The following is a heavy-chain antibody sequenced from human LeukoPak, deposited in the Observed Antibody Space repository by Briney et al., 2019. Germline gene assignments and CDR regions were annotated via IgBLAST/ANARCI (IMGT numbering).Heavy chain of an antibody. CDR3: ARSIQLWLQDY. CDR2: IYSGGST. Sequence: GGSLRLSCAASGFTVSSNYMSWVRQAPGKGLEWVSVIYSGGSTYYADSVKGRFTISRDNSKNTLYLQMNSLRAEDTAVYYCARSIQLWLQDYWGQGTQVTVSS. D-gene: IGHD5-18*01. CDR1: GFTVSSNY. J-gene: IGHJ4*02. V-gene: IGHV3-53*01.